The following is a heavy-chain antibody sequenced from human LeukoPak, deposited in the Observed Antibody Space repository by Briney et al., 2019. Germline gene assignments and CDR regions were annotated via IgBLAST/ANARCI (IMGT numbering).Heavy chain of an antibody. V-gene: IGHV3-11*04. Sequence: GGSQRIACAASGFTFSDYYMSWIRQAPGQGLEWVSYISSSGSTIYYADSVKGRLTISRDNAKNSLYLQMNSLRAEDTAVYYCARDGSTTVVARFDYWGKGTLVTVSS. CDR2: ISSSGSTI. CDR3: ARDGSTTVVARFDY. D-gene: IGHD4-23*01. J-gene: IGHJ4*02. CDR1: GFTFSDYY.